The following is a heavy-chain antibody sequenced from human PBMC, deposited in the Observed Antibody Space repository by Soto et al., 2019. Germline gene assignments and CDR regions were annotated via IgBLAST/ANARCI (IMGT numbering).Heavy chain of an antibody. V-gene: IGHV3-53*04. D-gene: IGHD3-9*01. J-gene: IGHJ6*02. CDR2: IFSGVST. CDR3: ASNYDILTGGLYYYYYGMDV. CDR1: GFTVSSNY. Sequence: GGSLRLSCAASGFTVSSNYMSWVRQAPGKGLEWVSVIFSGVSTYYADSLMGRFTISRHNSKNTLFLQMNSLRVEDTAVYYCASNYDILTGGLYYYYYGMDVWGQGTTVTVSS.